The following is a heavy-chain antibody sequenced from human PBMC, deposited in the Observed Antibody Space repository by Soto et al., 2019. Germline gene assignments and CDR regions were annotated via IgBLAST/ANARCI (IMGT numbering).Heavy chain of an antibody. V-gene: IGHV1-8*01. Sequence: QVQLVQSGAEVKKPGASVKVSCKASGYTFTSYDINWVRQATGQGLEWMGWMNPNSGNTGYTQNFQGRVTMTRDTSRSTAYMELSSLRSDDTAVYYCARFSSSGWYFDLWGRGTLVTVSS. CDR3: ARFSSSGWYFDL. D-gene: IGHD6-13*01. J-gene: IGHJ2*01. CDR2: MNPNSGNT. CDR1: GYTFTSYD.